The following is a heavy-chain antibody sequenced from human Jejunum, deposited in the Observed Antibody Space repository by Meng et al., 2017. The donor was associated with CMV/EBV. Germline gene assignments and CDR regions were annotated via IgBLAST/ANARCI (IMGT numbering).Heavy chain of an antibody. J-gene: IGHJ6*02. CDR2: ISGTGDNT. CDR3: AKFSGSGPFSGADYYAMDV. V-gene: IGHV3-23*01. CDR1: SYA. D-gene: IGHD3-10*01. Sequence: SYAMGWVRQAPGKGLEWVSGISGTGDNTYYADSVKGRFTISRDNYKNTVYVQMNSLRGDDTAVYYCAKFSGSGPFSGADYYAMDVWGQGTTVTVSS.